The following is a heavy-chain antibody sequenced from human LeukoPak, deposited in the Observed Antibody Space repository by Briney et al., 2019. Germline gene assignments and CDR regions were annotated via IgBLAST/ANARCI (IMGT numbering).Heavy chain of an antibody. CDR1: GGSIISGDYY. CDR3: ARYYDTLSYMDV. J-gene: IGHJ6*03. CDR2: IYYSGRT. Sequence: PSETLSLTCTVSGGSIISGDYYWTWLRQPPGKGLEWIGYIYYSGRTYYNPSLKSRLAISVYTSKNQFSLNLTSVTAADTAIYFCARYYDTLSYMDVWGKGTTVTVSS. D-gene: IGHD3-9*01. V-gene: IGHV4-30-4*08.